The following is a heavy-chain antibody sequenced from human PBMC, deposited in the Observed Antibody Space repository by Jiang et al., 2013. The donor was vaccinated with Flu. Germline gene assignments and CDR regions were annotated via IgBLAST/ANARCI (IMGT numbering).Heavy chain of an antibody. Sequence: QRPGKTLEWIGHIYTGGSTNYHPSLRSRVTISIETPKNHFSLKLTSVTTADTAVYYCARDLDGAGYFDYWGQGSLVTVSS. CDR2: IYTGGST. J-gene: IGHJ4*02. CDR3: ARDLDGAGYFDY. V-gene: IGHV4-59*01. D-gene: IGHD3-3*01.